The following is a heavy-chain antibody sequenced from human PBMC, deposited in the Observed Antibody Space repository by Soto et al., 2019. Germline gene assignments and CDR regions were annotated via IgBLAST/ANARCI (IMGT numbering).Heavy chain of an antibody. J-gene: IGHJ6*02. Sequence: EVQLLESGGGLVQPGGSLRISCAASGFTFSSYAMSWVRQAPGRGLEWVSAISGSGGSTYYADSVKGRFTISRDNCKNTLYLQMSCLRAEDTAVYYCAKDKEVPTSYYYYGIAVWGQGSTVTVSS. CDR1: GFTFSSYA. CDR2: ISGSGGST. CDR3: AKDKEVPTSYYYYGIAV. V-gene: IGHV3-23*01.